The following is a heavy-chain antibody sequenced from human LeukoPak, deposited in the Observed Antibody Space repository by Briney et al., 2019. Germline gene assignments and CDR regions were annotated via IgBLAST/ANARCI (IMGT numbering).Heavy chain of an antibody. V-gene: IGHV1-2*02. CDR2: INPNSGGT. Sequence: VASVKVSCKSSGYTFTGYYMHWVRQAPGQGLEWMGWINPNSGGTNYAQKLQGRVTMTRDTSISTAYMELSRLRSDDTAVYYCARAHGAAAWFDPWGQGTLVTVSS. CDR3: ARAHGAAAWFDP. D-gene: IGHD6-13*01. CDR1: GYTFTGYY. J-gene: IGHJ5*02.